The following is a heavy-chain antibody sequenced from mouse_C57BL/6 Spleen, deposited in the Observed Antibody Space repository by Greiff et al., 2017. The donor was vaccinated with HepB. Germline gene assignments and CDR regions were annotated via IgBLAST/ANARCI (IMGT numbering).Heavy chain of an antibody. V-gene: IGHV1-82*01. CDR2: IYPGDGDT. J-gene: IGHJ4*01. CDR1: GYAFSSSW. CDR3: ARDGSSYLYYAMDY. Sequence: QLQESGPELVKPGASVKISCKASGYAFSSSWMNWVKQRPGKGLEWIGRIYPGDGDTNYNGKFKGKATLTADKSSSTAYMQLSSLTSEDSAVYFCARDGSSYLYYAMDYWGQGTSVTVSS. D-gene: IGHD1-1*01.